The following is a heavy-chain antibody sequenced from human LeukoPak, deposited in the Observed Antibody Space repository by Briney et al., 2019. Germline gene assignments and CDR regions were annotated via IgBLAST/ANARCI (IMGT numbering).Heavy chain of an antibody. J-gene: IGHJ6*03. CDR2: ISSSSSYI. V-gene: IGHV3-21*01. D-gene: IGHD2-2*01. CDR3: ARGNPVVVPAAIHYYYYMDV. CDR1: GFTFSSYS. Sequence: GGSLRLSCAASGFTFSSYSMNWVRQAPGKGLEWVSSISSSSSYIYYADSVKGRFTISRDNAKNSLYLQMNSLRAEDTAVYYCARGNPVVVPAAIHYYYYMDVWGKGTTVTVSS.